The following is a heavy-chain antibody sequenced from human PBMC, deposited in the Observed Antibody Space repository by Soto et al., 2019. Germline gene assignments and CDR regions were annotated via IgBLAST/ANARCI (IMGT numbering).Heavy chain of an antibody. V-gene: IGHV1-69*13. Sequence: SVKVSCKASGGTFSSYAISWVRQAPGQGLEWMGGIIPIFGTANYAQKFQGRVTITADESTSTAYMELSSLRSEDTAVYYCAVPAAFFYYGMDVWGQRTTVTVSS. CDR3: AVPAAFFYYGMDV. CDR1: GGTFSSYA. CDR2: IIPIFGTA. D-gene: IGHD2-2*01. J-gene: IGHJ6*02.